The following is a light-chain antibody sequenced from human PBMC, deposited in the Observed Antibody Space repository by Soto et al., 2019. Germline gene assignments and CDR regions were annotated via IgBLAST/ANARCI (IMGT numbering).Light chain of an antibody. CDR3: QQRGNLYT. CDR2: DAS. CDR1: QSVGDY. J-gene: IGKJ2*01. Sequence: EIVLTQSPATLSLSLGERATLSCRASQSVGDYLAWYHQQPGQPPRLLISDASNRAAGIPARFSGSGSGTDFTLTISSLEPEDFAVYYCQQRGNLYTFGQGTKLEIK. V-gene: IGKV3-11*01.